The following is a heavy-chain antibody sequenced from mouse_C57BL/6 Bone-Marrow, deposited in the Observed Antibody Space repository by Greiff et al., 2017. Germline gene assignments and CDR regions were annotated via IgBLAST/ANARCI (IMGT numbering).Heavy chain of an antibody. J-gene: IGHJ1*03. Sequence: QVQLQQPGAELVKPGASVKLSCKASGYTFTSYWMHWVKQRPGQGLEWIGMIHPNSGSTNYNEKFKSKATLTVDKSSSTAYMQLSSLTSEDSAVYYCARCPYYYGSRNWYFDVWGTGTTVTVSS. CDR3: ARCPYYYGSRNWYFDV. V-gene: IGHV1-64*01. CDR2: IHPNSGST. D-gene: IGHD1-1*01. CDR1: GYTFTSYW.